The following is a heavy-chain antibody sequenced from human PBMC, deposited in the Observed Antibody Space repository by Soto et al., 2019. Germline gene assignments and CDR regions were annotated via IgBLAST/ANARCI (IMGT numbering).Heavy chain of an antibody. CDR1: GFTFSSYA. Sequence: LRLSCSASGFTFSSYAMHWVRQAPGKGLEYVSAISSNGGSTYYADSVKGRFTISRDNSXXXXYXXXSXLXXXDXAVYYCVKDGGALDLDYWGQGTLVTVSS. J-gene: IGHJ4*02. CDR2: ISSNGGST. V-gene: IGHV3-64D*06. CDR3: VKDGGALDLDY. D-gene: IGHD3-3*01.